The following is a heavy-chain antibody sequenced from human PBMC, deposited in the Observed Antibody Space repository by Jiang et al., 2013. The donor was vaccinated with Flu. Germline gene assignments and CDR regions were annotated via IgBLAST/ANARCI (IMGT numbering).Heavy chain of an antibody. CDR3: ARDNSLRYYYYYYYMDV. CDR1: GVHLHQLL. D-gene: IGHD4-23*01. J-gene: IGHJ6*03. CDR2: INPSGGST. V-gene: IGHV1-46*01. Sequence: KASGVHLHQLLYALGATGPGQGLEWMGIINPSGGSTSYAQKFQGRVTMTRDTSTSTVYMELSSLRSEDTAVYYCARDNSLRYYYYYYYMDVWGKGTTVTVSS.